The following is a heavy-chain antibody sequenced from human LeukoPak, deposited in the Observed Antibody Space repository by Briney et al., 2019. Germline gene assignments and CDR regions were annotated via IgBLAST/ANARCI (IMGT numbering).Heavy chain of an antibody. CDR2: IRYDGSNK. CDR3: AKDPVVAATLPNWFDP. Sequence: GGSLRLSCAASGFTFSSYGMHWVRQAPGKGLEWVAFIRYDGSNKYYADSVKGRFTISRDNSENTLYLQMNSLRAEDTAVYYCAKDPVVAATLPNWFDPWGQGTLVTVSS. D-gene: IGHD2-15*01. V-gene: IGHV3-30*02. J-gene: IGHJ5*02. CDR1: GFTFSSYG.